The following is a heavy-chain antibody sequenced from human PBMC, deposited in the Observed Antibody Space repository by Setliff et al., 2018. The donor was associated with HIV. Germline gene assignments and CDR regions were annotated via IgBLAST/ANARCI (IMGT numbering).Heavy chain of an antibody. CDR1: GFTLSSYS. CDR2: ISSSSSTI. CDR3: ARDFRIIVPDVFDI. J-gene: IGHJ3*02. V-gene: IGHV3-48*01. Sequence: GGSLRLSCAASGFTLSSYSMNWVRQAPGKGLEWVSYISSSSSTIYYADSVKGRFIISRDNSKNTLYLQMNSLRAEDTAVYYCARDFRIIVPDVFDIWGRGTMVTVSS. D-gene: IGHD2-15*01.